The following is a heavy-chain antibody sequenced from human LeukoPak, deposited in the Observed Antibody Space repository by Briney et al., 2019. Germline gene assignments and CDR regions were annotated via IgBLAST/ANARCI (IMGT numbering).Heavy chain of an antibody. CDR1: GGTFSSYA. J-gene: IGHJ4*02. CDR2: IIPILGIA. Sequence: ASVKVSCKASGGTFSSYAIRWVRQAPGQGLEWMGRIIPILGIANYAQKFQGRVTIIADKSTSTAYMELSSLRSEDTAVYYCTKSGPKAFDYWGQGTLVTVSS. V-gene: IGHV1-69*04. CDR3: TKSGPKAFDY. D-gene: IGHD5-12*01.